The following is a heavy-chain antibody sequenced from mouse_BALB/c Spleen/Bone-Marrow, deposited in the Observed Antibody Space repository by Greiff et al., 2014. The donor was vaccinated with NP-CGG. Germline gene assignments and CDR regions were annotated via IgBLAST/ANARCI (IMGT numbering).Heavy chain of an antibody. Sequence: VQRVESGAELAKPGASVKMSCKASGYTFTHYWMHWVKQRPGQGLEWIGYINPSTGYTEYNQKFKDKATLTADKSSSTAYMQLSSLTSEDSAVYYCARIYYYGRDYWGQGTTLTVSS. J-gene: IGHJ2*01. V-gene: IGHV1-7*01. D-gene: IGHD1-1*01. CDR2: INPSTGYT. CDR1: GYTFTHYW. CDR3: ARIYYYGRDY.